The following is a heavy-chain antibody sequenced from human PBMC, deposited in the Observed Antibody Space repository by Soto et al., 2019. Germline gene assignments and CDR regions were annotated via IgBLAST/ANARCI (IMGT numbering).Heavy chain of an antibody. J-gene: IGHJ5*02. CDR1: GGSFSGYY. V-gene: IGHV4-34*01. CDR3: AREGDIVVVVAATGWFDP. Sequence: PSETLYLTCAVYGGSFSGYYWSWIRQPPGKGLEWIGEINHSGSTNYNPSLKSRVTISVDTSKNQFSLKLSSVTAADTAVYYCAREGDIVVVVAATGWFDPWGQGTLVTVSS. D-gene: IGHD2-15*01. CDR2: INHSGST.